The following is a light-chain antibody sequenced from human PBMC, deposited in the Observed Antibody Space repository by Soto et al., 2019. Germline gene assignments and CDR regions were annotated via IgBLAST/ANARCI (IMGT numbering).Light chain of an antibody. CDR1: QSVSSY. CDR2: DAS. V-gene: IGKV3-11*01. J-gene: IGKJ2*01. Sequence: EIVLTQSPAALSLSPGERATLSCRASQSVSSYLAWYQQKPGQAPRLLIYDASNRATGIPARFSGSGSGTDFTLTISSLEPEDFALYYCQQFDTSSYTFGQGTKVDIK. CDR3: QQFDTSSYT.